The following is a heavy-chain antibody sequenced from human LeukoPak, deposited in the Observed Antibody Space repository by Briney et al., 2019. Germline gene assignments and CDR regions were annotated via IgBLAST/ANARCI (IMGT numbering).Heavy chain of an antibody. V-gene: IGHV1-8*01. CDR3: ARGGFTMVRGVIAGWFDP. J-gene: IGHJ5*02. Sequence: GASVKVSCKASGYTFTSYDINWVRQATGQGLEWMGWMNPNSGNTGYAQKFQGRVTMTRNTSISTAYMELSSLRSEDTAVYYCARGGFTMVRGVIAGWFDPWGQGTLVTVSS. CDR1: GYTFTSYD. CDR2: MNPNSGNT. D-gene: IGHD3-10*01.